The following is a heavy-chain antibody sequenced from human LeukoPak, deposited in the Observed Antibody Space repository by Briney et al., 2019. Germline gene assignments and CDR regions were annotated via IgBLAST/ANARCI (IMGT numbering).Heavy chain of an antibody. CDR2: IYYSGST. V-gene: IGHV4-59*01. CDR1: GGSISSYY. Sequence: PSETLSLTCTVSGGSISSYYWSWIRQPPGKGLEWIGYIYYSGSTNYNPSLKSRVTISVDTSKNQFSLKLSSVTAADTAVYYCARAGFTPMNDFWSGYQPQTKNPYNWFDPWGQGTLVTVSS. D-gene: IGHD3-3*01. CDR3: ARAGFTPMNDFWSGYQPQTKNPYNWFDP. J-gene: IGHJ5*02.